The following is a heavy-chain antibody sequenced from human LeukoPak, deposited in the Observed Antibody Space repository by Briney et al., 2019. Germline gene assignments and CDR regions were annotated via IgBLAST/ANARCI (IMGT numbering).Heavy chain of an antibody. D-gene: IGHD3-10*01. CDR1: GFTFGDYA. Sequence: GRSLRLSCTASGFTFGDYAMSWVRQAPGKGLEWVGFIRSKAYGGTTEYAASVKGRFTISRDDSKSIAYLQMNSLKTEDTAVYYCTSGSGSYHYWGQGTLVAVSS. V-gene: IGHV3-49*04. J-gene: IGHJ4*02. CDR3: TSGSGSYHY. CDR2: IRSKAYGGTT.